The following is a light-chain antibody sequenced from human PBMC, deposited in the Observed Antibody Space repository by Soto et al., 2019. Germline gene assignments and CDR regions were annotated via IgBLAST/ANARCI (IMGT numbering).Light chain of an antibody. Sequence: DTQMTQSPSSLSASVGDRVTITCQASRDITDNLNWYQQKPGKAPKLLTYDAPNLETGVPSRFSGSGSGTDFNLTITSLQPEDIATYYCQQFDNVPLAFGAGPTVDI. CDR1: RDITDN. CDR3: QQFDNVPLA. CDR2: DAP. V-gene: IGKV1-33*01. J-gene: IGKJ4*01.